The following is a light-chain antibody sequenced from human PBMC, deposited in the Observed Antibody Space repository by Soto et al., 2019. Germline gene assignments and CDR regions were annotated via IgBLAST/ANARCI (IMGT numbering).Light chain of an antibody. J-gene: IGKJ4*01. CDR1: QAITNN. V-gene: IGKV1-9*01. CDR3: QQVKSYPRT. Sequence: DIHLTQSPSSLSASVGDRVTITCRASQAITNNLAWYQQQPGNPPKLLIYEESTLHSGVPSRFSGRKVGTQFILTIDSLQPEDFATYYCQQVKSYPRTFGGGTKVESK. CDR2: EES.